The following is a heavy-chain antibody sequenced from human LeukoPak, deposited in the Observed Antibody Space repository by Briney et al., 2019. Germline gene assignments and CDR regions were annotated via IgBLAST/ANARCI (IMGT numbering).Heavy chain of an antibody. V-gene: IGHV1-69*06. D-gene: IGHD3-22*01. CDR3: ARGGYYDSSGYGHWFDP. Sequence: SVKVSCKASGGTFSSYAISWVRQAPGQGLEWMGGIIPIFGTANYAQKFQGRVTITADKSTSTAYMELSSLRSEDTAVYYCARGGYYDSSGYGHWFDPWGQGTLVTVSS. CDR1: GGTFSSYA. CDR2: IIPIFGTA. J-gene: IGHJ5*02.